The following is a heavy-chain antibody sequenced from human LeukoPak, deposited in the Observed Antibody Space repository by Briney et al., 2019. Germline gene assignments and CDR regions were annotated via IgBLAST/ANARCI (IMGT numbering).Heavy chain of an antibody. Sequence: GSLRLSCAASGFTVSSNYMSWVRQAPGKGLEWVSVIYSGGSTYYADSVKGRFTISRDNSKNTLYLQMNSLRAEDTAVYYCAKSQTIFGVVIFDYWGQGTLVTVSS. CDR2: IYSGGST. CDR3: AKSQTIFGVVIFDY. CDR1: GFTVSSNY. J-gene: IGHJ4*02. V-gene: IGHV3-53*01. D-gene: IGHD3-3*01.